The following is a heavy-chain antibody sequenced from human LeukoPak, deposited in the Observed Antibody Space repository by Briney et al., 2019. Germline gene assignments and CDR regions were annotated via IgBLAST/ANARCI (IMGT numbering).Heavy chain of an antibody. Sequence: SETLSLTCAVYGGSFSGYYWSWIRQPPGKGLEWIGEINHSGSTNYNPSLKSRVTISVDTSKNQLSLKLSSVTAADTAVYYCARAGSIVGATTPFDYWGQGTLVTVSS. J-gene: IGHJ4*02. CDR2: INHSGST. CDR3: ARAGSIVGATTPFDY. D-gene: IGHD1-26*01. V-gene: IGHV4-34*01. CDR1: GGSFSGYY.